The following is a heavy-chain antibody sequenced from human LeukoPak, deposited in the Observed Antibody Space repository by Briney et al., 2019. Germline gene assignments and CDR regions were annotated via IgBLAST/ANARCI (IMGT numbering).Heavy chain of an antibody. J-gene: IGHJ4*02. CDR1: GFTFSNVW. CDR2: IRRKTDGETT. Sequence: GGSLRLSCAASGFTFSNVWMSWVRQVPGKGLEWVGRIRRKTDGETTDHAAPVKGRFTISRDDSKNTLYLQMNSLKTEDTAVYYCVTDLVIKGYFDYWGQGALVTVST. CDR3: VTDLVIKGYFDY. D-gene: IGHD2-21*01. V-gene: IGHV3-15*01.